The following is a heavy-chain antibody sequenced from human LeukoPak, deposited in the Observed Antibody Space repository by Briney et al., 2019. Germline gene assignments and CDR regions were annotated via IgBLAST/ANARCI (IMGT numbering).Heavy chain of an antibody. J-gene: IGHJ6*03. CDR2: IYPNSGGT. D-gene: IGHD6-13*01. Sequence: ASVKVSCKASGYTFTGYYMHWVRQAPGQGLEWMGWIYPNSGGTKYAQKFQGRVTMTRDTSISTAYLELSRLRSDDTAVYYCAREQQPHYYYYYMDVWGKGTTVTVSS. CDR1: GYTFTGYY. V-gene: IGHV1-2*02. CDR3: AREQQPHYYYYYMDV.